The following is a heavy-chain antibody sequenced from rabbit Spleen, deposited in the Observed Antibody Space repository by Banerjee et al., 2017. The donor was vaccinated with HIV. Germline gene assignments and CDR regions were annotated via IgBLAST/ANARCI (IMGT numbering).Heavy chain of an antibody. CDR2: IDPVFGIT. CDR1: GFTLSSYY. V-gene: IGHV1S7*01. Sequence: HLKESGGGLVQPGGSLKLSCTASGFTLSSYYMNWVRQAPGKGLEWIGYIDPVFGITYYANWVNGRFSISRENAQNTVFLQMTSLTAADTATYFCARNLENYAGSSYLDLWGPGTLVTVS. J-gene: IGHJ4*01. D-gene: IGHD8-1*01. CDR3: ARNLENYAGSSYLDL.